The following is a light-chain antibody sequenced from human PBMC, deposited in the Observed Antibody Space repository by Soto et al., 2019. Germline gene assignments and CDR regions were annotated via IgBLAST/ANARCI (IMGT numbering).Light chain of an antibody. CDR2: KAS. CDR3: QQYNSYPAT. V-gene: IGKV1-5*03. J-gene: IGKJ1*01. CDR1: QSISSW. Sequence: DIQMTQSPPTLSASVGDRVTITCRASQSISSWLAWYQQKAGTAPKLLIYKASSLETGVPSRFSGSGSGTEFTLTISSLQPDDFATYYSQQYNSYPATFGQGTKVEIK.